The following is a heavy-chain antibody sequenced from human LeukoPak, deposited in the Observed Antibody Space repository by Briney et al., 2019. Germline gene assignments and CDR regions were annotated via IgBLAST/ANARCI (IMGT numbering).Heavy chain of an antibody. CDR3: TVPGSSGWSY. CDR1: GFTFSGSA. D-gene: IGHD6-19*01. J-gene: IGHJ4*02. CDR2: IRSKANSYAT. V-gene: IGHV3-73*01. Sequence: PGGSLRLSCAASGFTFSGSAMHWVRQASGKGLEWVGGIRSKANSYATAYAASVKGRFTISRDDSKNTAYLQMNSLKTEDTAVYYCTVPGSSGWSYWGQGTLVTVSS.